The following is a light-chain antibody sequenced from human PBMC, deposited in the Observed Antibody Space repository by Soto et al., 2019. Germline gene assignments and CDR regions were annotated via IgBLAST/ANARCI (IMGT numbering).Light chain of an antibody. Sequence: AIELTQSPSSRSASVGDTVTITCRASQGIGNDLGWYQQKSGKAPKLLIYAASNLQSAVPSRFSGSGSGTDFTLTISGLQPEDVATYYCLQDNNYPLTFGGGTKVDIK. CDR1: QGIGND. CDR2: AAS. CDR3: LQDNNYPLT. V-gene: IGKV1-6*01. J-gene: IGKJ4*01.